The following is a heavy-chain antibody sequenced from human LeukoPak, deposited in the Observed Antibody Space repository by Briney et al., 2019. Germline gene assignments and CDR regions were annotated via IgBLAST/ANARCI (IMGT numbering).Heavy chain of an antibody. CDR1: GFTFSSDW. V-gene: IGHV3-7*01. CDR2: IKQDGSET. Sequence: GGSLRLSCAVSGFTFSSDWMTWVRQAPGKGLEWVANIKQDGSETYCVDSVKGRFTISRDNAKNSLYLQMNSLRDEDTAVYYCARGGSGYSYGKIDSWGQGILVTVSS. D-gene: IGHD5-18*01. CDR3: ARGGSGYSYGKIDS. J-gene: IGHJ4*02.